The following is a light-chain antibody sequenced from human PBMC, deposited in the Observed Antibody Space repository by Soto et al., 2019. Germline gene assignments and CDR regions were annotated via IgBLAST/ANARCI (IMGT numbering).Light chain of an antibody. Sequence: DVQMTQSPSSLSASVGDSVTITCRASQGINNYLAWYQQKPGKAAKLLIYAASALESGVPSRFSGSGYGTDFTLTISSLQPEDVATYYCQKYSSAPWTFGQGTKVEIK. V-gene: IGKV1-27*01. CDR1: QGINNY. J-gene: IGKJ1*01. CDR2: AAS. CDR3: QKYSSAPWT.